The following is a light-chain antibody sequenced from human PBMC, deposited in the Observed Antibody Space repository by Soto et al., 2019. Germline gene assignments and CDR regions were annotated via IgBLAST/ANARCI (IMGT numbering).Light chain of an antibody. CDR1: SSNIGKNS. J-gene: IGLJ3*02. V-gene: IGLV1-51*01. Sequence: QSVLTQPPSVSAAPGQKVTISCSGSSSNIGKNSVSWYQQVPGTAPKLLIHDNNERPSGIPDRFSGSKSGTSATLGITGLQTGDEADYHCATWYSRLSFWVFGGGTKLTVL. CDR2: DNN. CDR3: ATWYSRLSFWV.